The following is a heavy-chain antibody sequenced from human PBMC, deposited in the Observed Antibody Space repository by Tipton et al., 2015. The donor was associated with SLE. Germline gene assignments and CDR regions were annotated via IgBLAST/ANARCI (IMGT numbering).Heavy chain of an antibody. CDR3: ARVITYYYDSSGYLYYFDY. Sequence: LSLTCTVSGVSISSYYWSWIRQPPGKGLEWIGNIYSSGSTKYHSSLKSRVTISVDTSKNQFSLKLSSVTAADTAVYYCARVITYYYDSSGYLYYFDYWGQGTLITVSS. J-gene: IGHJ4*02. V-gene: IGHV4-59*01. D-gene: IGHD3-22*01. CDR1: GVSISSYY. CDR2: IYSSGST.